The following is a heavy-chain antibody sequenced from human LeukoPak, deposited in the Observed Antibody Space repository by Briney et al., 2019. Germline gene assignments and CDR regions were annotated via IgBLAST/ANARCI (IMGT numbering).Heavy chain of an antibody. CDR3: VRGLYSRDAGY. D-gene: IGHD4-11*01. V-gene: IGHV4-34*01. Sequence: AETLSLTCGVCGGSLSGYYWSWVRQPPGKRLEWIGEISHGGHTNYNPSLECRVAMSVDTSKNQFFLNLASVTAADTAIYYCVRGLYSRDAGYWGQGTLVTVSS. J-gene: IGHJ4*02. CDR2: ISHGGHT. CDR1: GGSLSGYY.